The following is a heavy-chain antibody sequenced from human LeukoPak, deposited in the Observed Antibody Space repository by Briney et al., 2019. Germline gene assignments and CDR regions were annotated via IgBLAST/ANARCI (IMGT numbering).Heavy chain of an antibody. CDR3: ARHVIVVVPAAIPSYWYFDL. J-gene: IGHJ2*01. D-gene: IGHD2-2*02. CDR1: GGSISSYY. CDR2: IYTSGST. V-gene: IGHV4-4*07. Sequence: SETLSLTCTVSGGSISSYYWSWIRQPAGKGLEWIGRIYTSGSTNYNPSLKSRVTMSVDTSKNQFSLKLSSVTAADTAVYYCARHVIVVVPAAIPSYWYFDLWGRGTLVTVSS.